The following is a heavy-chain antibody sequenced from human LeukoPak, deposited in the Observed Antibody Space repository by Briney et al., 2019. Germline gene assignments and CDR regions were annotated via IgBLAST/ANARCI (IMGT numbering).Heavy chain of an antibody. CDR3: ARSSGYYYY. J-gene: IGHJ4*02. D-gene: IGHD3-22*01. CDR1: GGSISSGSYY. V-gene: IGHV4-39*07. CDR2: IYYSGST. Sequence: SETLSLTCTVSGGSISSGSYYWGWIRQPPGKGLEWIGSIYYSGSTYYNPSLKSRVTISVDTSKNQFSLKLSSVTAADTAVYYCARSSGYYYYWGQGTLVTVSS.